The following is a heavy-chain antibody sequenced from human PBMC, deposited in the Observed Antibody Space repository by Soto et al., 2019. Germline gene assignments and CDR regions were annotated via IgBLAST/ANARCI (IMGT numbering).Heavy chain of an antibody. J-gene: IGHJ4*02. D-gene: IGHD2-21*02. Sequence: SETLSLTCAVSGDSISSGYYWAWIRQPPGKGLEWIGSIYYSGSTYNNPSLRSRVSMSIDTSKDQFSLKLKSVTAADTALYFCARQRTSVVTQAYFDVWGPGSLVTVSS. CDR3: ARQRTSVVTQAYFDV. CDR1: GDSISSGYY. V-gene: IGHV4-38-2*01. CDR2: IYYSGST.